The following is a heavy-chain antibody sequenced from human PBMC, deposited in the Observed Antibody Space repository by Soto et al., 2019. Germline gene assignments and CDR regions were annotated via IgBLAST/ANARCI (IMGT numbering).Heavy chain of an antibody. J-gene: IGHJ5*02. CDR1: GFSLSTRGVG. CDR2: IYWDDDK. D-gene: IGHD3-16*02. Sequence: QITLKESGPTLVKPTQTLTLTCTFSGFSLSTRGVGVGWIRQPPGKALEWLALIYWDDDKRYSPALRSRLSITKDTSKNQVVLTTTSMDPVDTATYYGSHNGGRSKGGNCSGGSYRLNWFDPWGQGTLVTVSS. V-gene: IGHV2-5*02. CDR3: SHNGGRSKGGNCSGGSYRLNWFDP.